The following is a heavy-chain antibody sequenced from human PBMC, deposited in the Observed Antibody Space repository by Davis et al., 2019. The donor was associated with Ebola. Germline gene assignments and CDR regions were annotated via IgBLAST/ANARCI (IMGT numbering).Heavy chain of an antibody. D-gene: IGHD2-15*01. Sequence: PGGSLRLSCAASGFTFSSYAMSWVRQAPGKGLEWVSAISGSGGSTYYADSVKGRFTISRDNSKNTLYLQMNSLRAEDTAVYYCAKVVDPNYEDIVVVVAAPHVYGMDVWGQGTTVTVSS. CDR1: GFTFSSYA. J-gene: IGHJ6*02. V-gene: IGHV3-23*01. CDR2: ISGSGGST. CDR3: AKVVDPNYEDIVVVVAAPHVYGMDV.